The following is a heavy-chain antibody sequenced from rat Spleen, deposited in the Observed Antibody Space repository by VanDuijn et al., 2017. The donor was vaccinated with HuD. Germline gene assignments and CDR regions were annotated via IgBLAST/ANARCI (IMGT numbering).Heavy chain of an antibody. CDR3: AKGDSSYPGCFDF. D-gene: IGHD1-2*01. Sequence: EVQVVESGGGLVQPGRSMKLSCAASGFPFSNYDMAWVRQAPKAGLEWVATISYDGSSIYYRDSVKGRFTISRDNAKSTLYLQMDSLRSEDTATYYCAKGDSSYPGCFDFWGPGTMVTVSS. V-gene: IGHV5-7*01. CDR2: ISYDGSSI. J-gene: IGHJ1*01. CDR1: GFPFSNYD.